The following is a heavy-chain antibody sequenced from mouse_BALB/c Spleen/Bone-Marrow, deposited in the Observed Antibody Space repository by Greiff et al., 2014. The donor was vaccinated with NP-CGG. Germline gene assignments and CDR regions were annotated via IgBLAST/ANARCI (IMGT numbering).Heavy chain of an antibody. CDR2: IHPNSGNT. V-gene: IGHV1S130*01. CDR1: GYTFTSSW. J-gene: IGHJ2*01. Sequence: QVQLKDSGSVLVRPGASVKLSCKASGYTFTSSWIHRAKQRPGQGLEWIGEIHPNSGNTNYNEKFKGKATLTVDTSSSTAYVDLSSLTAEDSAVYYCARHHRYAYYFDYWGQGTTLTVSS. CDR3: ARHHRYAYYFDY. D-gene: IGHD2-14*01.